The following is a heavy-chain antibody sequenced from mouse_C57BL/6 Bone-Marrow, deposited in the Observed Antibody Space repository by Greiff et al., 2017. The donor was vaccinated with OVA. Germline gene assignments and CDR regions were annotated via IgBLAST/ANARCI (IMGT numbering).Heavy chain of an antibody. J-gene: IGHJ2*01. Sequence: EVQLQQSVAELVRPGASVKLSCTASGFNIKHTYMHWVKQRPEQGLEWIGRIDPANGNTKYAPKFQGKAPITADTSSNTAYLQRSSLTSEDTAIYYCARDGFYYFDYWGQGTTLTVSS. CDR3: ARDGFYYFDY. V-gene: IGHV14-3*01. CDR2: IDPANGNT. CDR1: GFNIKHTY. D-gene: IGHD2-3*01.